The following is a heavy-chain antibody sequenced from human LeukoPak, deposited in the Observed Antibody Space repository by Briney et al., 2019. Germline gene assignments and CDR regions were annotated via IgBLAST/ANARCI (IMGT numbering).Heavy chain of an antibody. J-gene: IGHJ6*02. Sequence: PGGSLRLSCAASGLTFDDYGMNWVRQAPGKGLEWVSGINWNGGGTGYADSVRGRFTISRDNAKSSLYLQLNSLRAEDTAVYYCARDYGDYMDYYYYGMDVWGQGTTVTVSS. D-gene: IGHD4-17*01. CDR1: GLTFDDYG. CDR3: ARDYGDYMDYYYYGMDV. CDR2: INWNGGGT. V-gene: IGHV3-20*04.